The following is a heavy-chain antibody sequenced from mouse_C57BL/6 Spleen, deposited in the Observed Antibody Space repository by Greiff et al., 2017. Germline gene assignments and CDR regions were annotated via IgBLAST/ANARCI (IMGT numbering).Heavy chain of an antibody. V-gene: IGHV2-2*01. CDR3: ARNYDYGGSYWYFDG. J-gene: IGHJ1*03. D-gene: IGHD1-1*01. Sequence: VQLQQSGPGLVQPSQSLSITCTVSGFSLTSYGVHWVRQSPGKGLEWLGVIWSGGSTDYNADFISRLSISKDNSKSQVFFKMNSLQADDTAIYYCARNYDYGGSYWYFDGWGTGTTVTVSS. CDR2: IWSGGST. CDR1: GFSLTSYG.